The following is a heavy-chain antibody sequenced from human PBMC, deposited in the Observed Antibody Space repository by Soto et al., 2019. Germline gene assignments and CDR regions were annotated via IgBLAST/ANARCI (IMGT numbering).Heavy chain of an antibody. V-gene: IGHV4-30-4*01. CDR1: GGSISSGYYY. J-gene: IGHJ6*02. CDR2: IYYSGNT. Sequence: SETLSLTCSVSGGSISSGYYYWSWIRQPPGKGLEWIGNIYYSGNTYYNPSLKSRLIISIDTSKKQFSLKVGSVTAADTAVYYCASSSLYGMDVCGQGTPVTVSS. CDR3: ASSSLYGMDV.